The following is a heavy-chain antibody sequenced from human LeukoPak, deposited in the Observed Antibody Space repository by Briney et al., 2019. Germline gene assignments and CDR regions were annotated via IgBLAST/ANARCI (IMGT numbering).Heavy chain of an antibody. Sequence: GWSLRLSCAASGFTFSSYGMHWVRQAPGKGLEWVAVIWYDGSNKYYADSVKGRFTISRDNSKNTLYLQMNSLRAEDTAVYYCASGEYYYDSSGPTDAFDIWGQGTMVTVSS. V-gene: IGHV3-33*08. J-gene: IGHJ3*02. CDR2: IWYDGSNK. CDR3: ASGEYYYDSSGPTDAFDI. CDR1: GFTFSSYG. D-gene: IGHD3-22*01.